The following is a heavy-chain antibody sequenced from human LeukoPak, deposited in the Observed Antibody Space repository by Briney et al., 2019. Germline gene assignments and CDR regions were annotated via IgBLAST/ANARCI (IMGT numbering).Heavy chain of an antibody. Sequence: SETLSLTCSVSGGFISTYYWSWIRQPAGKGLEWIGRIHADDGATNYNPSLKSRVTMSVDASKKHFSLKITSVTAADTAVYYCARVQDFHHDAFDIWGQGTRVSVSS. V-gene: IGHV4-4*07. CDR3: ARVQDFHHDAFDI. CDR2: IHADDGAT. D-gene: IGHD3-3*01. CDR1: GGFISTYY. J-gene: IGHJ3*02.